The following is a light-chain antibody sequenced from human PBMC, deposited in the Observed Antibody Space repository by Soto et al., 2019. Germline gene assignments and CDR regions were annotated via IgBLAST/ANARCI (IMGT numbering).Light chain of an antibody. CDR1: SSNIGGNS. J-gene: IGLJ1*01. V-gene: IGLV1-51*01. Sequence: VRTQPRSVSAAPARKVTIACSGSSSNIGGNSVSWYQQLPGTAPKLLIYDDNKRPSGIPDRFSGSKSGTSATLGITGFQTGDEADYYCGSWDSSLSAYVFGTGTKVTVL. CDR3: GSWDSSLSAYV. CDR2: DDN.